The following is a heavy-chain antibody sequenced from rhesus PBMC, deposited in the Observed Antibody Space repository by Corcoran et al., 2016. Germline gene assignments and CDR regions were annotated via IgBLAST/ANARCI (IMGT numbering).Heavy chain of an antibody. CDR2: LLSEEGEA. CDR1: GYTFTDHY. J-gene: IGHJ3*01. D-gene: IGHD6-25*01. V-gene: IGHV1-111*02. Sequence: EVQLVQSGAEVKKPGASVKISCKAPGYTFTDHYLHWVRQAPGKGFEWRGCLLSEEGEAYYAPKFPNRVTIPADKSTDTAYRALSSLRSEDTAVYYCARGSGSWNPDAFDFWGQGLRVTVSS. CDR3: ARGSGSWNPDAFDF.